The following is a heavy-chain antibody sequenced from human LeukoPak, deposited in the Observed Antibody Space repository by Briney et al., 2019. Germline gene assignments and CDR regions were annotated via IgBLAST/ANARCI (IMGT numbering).Heavy chain of an antibody. Sequence: SETLSLTCAVYGGSFSGYYWSWIRQPPGKGLEWIGEINHSGRTNYNPSLKSRVTISVDTSKNQFSLKLSSVTAADTAVYYCASLYYYGSGSSEYWGQGTLVSVSS. CDR2: INHSGRT. J-gene: IGHJ4*02. D-gene: IGHD3-10*01. V-gene: IGHV4-34*01. CDR3: ASLYYYGSGSSEY. CDR1: GGSFSGYY.